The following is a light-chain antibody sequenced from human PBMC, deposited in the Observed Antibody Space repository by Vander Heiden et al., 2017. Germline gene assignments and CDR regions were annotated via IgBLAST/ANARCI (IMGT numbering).Light chain of an antibody. CDR2: AAS. J-gene: IGKJ1*01. Sequence: EIVFTQSLCTLSLSPAQGATLSCRASQSVNSSHLARHQQKPGQAPRLLIYAASNRATGIPDRFSGSGSGTDFTLTISRLEPEDFAVYYCQLCDNSLWTFGQGTKMEIK. CDR3: QLCDNSLWT. V-gene: IGKV3-20*01. CDR1: QSVNSSH.